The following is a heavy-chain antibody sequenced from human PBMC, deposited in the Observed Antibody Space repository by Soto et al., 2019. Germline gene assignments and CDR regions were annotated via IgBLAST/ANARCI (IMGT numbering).Heavy chain of an antibody. CDR2: ISGTTDRT. Sequence: EVQVLESGGGLVQPGGSLRLSCAASGFTIRNYAMSWVRQAPGKALEWVAGISGTTDRTYYRDSVEGRLTIFKDTSKNTLYLEMNSLIAEDTALYRCEGSWTWGQGTLVTVSS. CDR3: EGSWT. CDR1: GFTIRNYA. V-gene: IGHV3-23*02. D-gene: IGHD5-12*01. J-gene: IGHJ5*02.